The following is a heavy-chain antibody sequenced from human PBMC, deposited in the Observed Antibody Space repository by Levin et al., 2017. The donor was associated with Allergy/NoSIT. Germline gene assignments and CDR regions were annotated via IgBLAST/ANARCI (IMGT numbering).Heavy chain of an antibody. D-gene: IGHD2-15*01. CDR3: ARDMLVGSCPTSHCPRGAFDI. J-gene: IGHJ3*02. CDR2: ISYDGSNK. Sequence: GGSLRLSCAASGFTFSSYAMHWVRQAPGKGLEWVAVISYDGSNKYYADSVKGRFTISRDNSKNTLYLQMNSLRAEDTAVYYCARDMLVGSCPTSHCPRGAFDIWGQGTMVTVSS. CDR1: GFTFSSYA. V-gene: IGHV3-30-3*01.